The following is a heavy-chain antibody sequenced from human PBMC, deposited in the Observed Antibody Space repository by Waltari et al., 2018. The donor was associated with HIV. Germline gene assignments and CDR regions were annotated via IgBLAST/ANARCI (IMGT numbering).Heavy chain of an antibody. CDR1: GGSISSGSFY. J-gene: IGHJ4*02. V-gene: IGHV4-61*02. Sequence: QVQLQESGPGLVKPSQTLSLTCTVSGGSISSGSFYWNWIRPPARKGLEWIGRTYTSGSTKYNSSLKSRVTISVDTSKNQFSLKLNSVTAADTAVYYCARAEGGNSGVHFDYWGQGTLVTVSS. CDR2: TYTSGST. D-gene: IGHD2-21*02. CDR3: ARAEGGNSGVHFDY.